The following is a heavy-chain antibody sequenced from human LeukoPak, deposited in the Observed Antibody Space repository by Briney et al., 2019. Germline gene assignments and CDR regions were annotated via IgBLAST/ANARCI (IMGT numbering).Heavy chain of an antibody. J-gene: IGHJ4*02. CDR3: AREGGYNWNADYFDY. D-gene: IGHD1-20*01. V-gene: IGHV4-59*12. CDR1: GGSISSYY. CDR2: IYYSGST. Sequence: SETLSLTCTVSGGSISSYYWSWIRQPPGKGLEWIGYIYYSGSTNYNPSLKSRVTISVDTSKNQFSLKLSSVTAADTAVYYCAREGGYNWNADYFDYWGQGTLVTVSS.